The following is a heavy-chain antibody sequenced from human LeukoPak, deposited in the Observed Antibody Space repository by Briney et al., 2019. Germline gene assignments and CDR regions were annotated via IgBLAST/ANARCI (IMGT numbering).Heavy chain of an antibody. V-gene: IGHV4-39*07. D-gene: IGHD2-2*01. Sequence: PSETLSLTCTVSGGSISSSSYYWGWIRQPPGKGLEWIGSIYYSGSTYYNPSLKSRVTISVDTSKNQFSLKLSSVTAADTAVYYWARERGGGHPIFVVVPAQEDYWGQGTLVTVSS. CDR2: IYYSGST. J-gene: IGHJ4*02. CDR3: ARERGGGHPIFVVVPAQEDY. CDR1: GGSISSSSYY.